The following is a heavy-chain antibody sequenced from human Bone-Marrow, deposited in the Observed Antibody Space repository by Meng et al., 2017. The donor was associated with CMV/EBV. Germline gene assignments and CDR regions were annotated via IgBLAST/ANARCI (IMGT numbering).Heavy chain of an antibody. CDR1: GYSFTSYW. D-gene: IGHD3-3*01. J-gene: IGHJ4*02. CDR2: IYPGDPDT. CDR3: ARLGTPPRSGITIFGVVIPPPYYFDY. V-gene: IGHV5-51*01. Sequence: GESLKVSCKGSGYSFTSYWIGWVRQMPGKGLEWMGIIYPGDPDTRYSPSFQGQVTISADKSISTAYLQWSSLKASDTAMYYCARLGTPPRSGITIFGVVIPPPYYFDYWGQGTLVTVSS.